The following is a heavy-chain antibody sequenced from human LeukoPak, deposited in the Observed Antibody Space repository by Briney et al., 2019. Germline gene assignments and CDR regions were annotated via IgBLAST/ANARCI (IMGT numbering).Heavy chain of an antibody. J-gene: IGHJ4*02. V-gene: IGHV3-23*01. Sequence: PGGSLRLSCAASGFTFNNYAMSWVRQAPGKGLEWVSAISGSGGSTYYADSVKGRVTTSRDNSKNTLYLQMNSRRAEDTAVYYCAKDGLASWGYWGQGTLVTVSS. D-gene: IGHD7-27*01. CDR2: ISGSGGST. CDR1: GFTFNNYA. CDR3: AKDGLASWGY.